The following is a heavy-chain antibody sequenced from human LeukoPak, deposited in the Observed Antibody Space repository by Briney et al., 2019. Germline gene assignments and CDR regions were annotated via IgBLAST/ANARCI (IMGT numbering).Heavy chain of an antibody. V-gene: IGHV3-48*02. Sequence: GGSLSLSCAASGFTLSSCSMNWVRQAPGKGLEWVSYISSSSTIYYADSVKGRFTISRDNAKNSLYLQMNSLRDEDTAVYYCARGWGGVHFWGQGTLVSVSS. J-gene: IGHJ4*02. CDR2: ISSSSTI. CDR3: ARGWGGVHF. D-gene: IGHD3-16*01. CDR1: GFTLSSCS.